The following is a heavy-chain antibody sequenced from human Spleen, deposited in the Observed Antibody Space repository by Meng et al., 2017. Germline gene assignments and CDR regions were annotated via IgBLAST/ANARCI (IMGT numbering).Heavy chain of an antibody. CDR2: INHSGCT. Sequence: QVQLQQGAAGLLTPSETLSLPCVVSGGSFSDYYWSWIRQPPGKGLEWIGEINHSGCTNYNPSLESRATISVDTSQNNLSLKLSSVTAADSAVYYCARGPTTMAHDFDYWGQGTLVTVSS. J-gene: IGHJ4*02. V-gene: IGHV4-34*01. CDR3: ARGPTTMAHDFDY. CDR1: GGSFSDYY. D-gene: IGHD4-11*01.